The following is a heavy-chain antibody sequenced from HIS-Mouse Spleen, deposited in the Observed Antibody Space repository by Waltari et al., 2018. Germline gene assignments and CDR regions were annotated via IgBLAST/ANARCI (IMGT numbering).Heavy chain of an antibody. V-gene: IGHV4-39*07. Sequence: QLQLQESGPGLVKPSETLSLTCTVSGGSISSSSYYWGWIRQPPGKGLGWIGSIYYSGRTYYTPSLKSRVTISVDTSRNQFSLKLSSVTAADTAVYYCARESPYSSSWYDWYFDLWGRGTLVTVSS. CDR2: IYYSGRT. D-gene: IGHD6-13*01. J-gene: IGHJ2*01. CDR3: ARESPYSSSWYDWYFDL. CDR1: GGSISSSSYY.